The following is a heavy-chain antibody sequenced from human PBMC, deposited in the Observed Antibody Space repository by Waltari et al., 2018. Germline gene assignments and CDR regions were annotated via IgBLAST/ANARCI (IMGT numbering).Heavy chain of an antibody. V-gene: IGHV4-4*02. CDR2: VRGDGRT. Sequence: QLQLHESGPGLVKPSGTLSLTCAVSGDSMTTSDCWSWVRQSPGKGLEWIGQVRGDGRTNYNPSVASRVTISLDTSTNQYSLRVTSATAADTAVYYCARDRGRGLYLDSWGQGILVTVSS. J-gene: IGHJ4*02. CDR1: GDSMTTSDC. D-gene: IGHD2-15*01. CDR3: ARDRGRGLYLDS.